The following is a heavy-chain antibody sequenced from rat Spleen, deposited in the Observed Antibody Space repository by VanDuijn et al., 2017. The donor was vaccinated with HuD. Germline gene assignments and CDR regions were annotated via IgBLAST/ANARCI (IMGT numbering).Heavy chain of an antibody. J-gene: IGHJ2*01. CDR3: AVAGYGY. D-gene: IGHD1-7*01. CDR1: GFTFSRYW. V-gene: IGHV5-58*01. CDR2: ISNDGGTT. Sequence: EVQLAETGGGLVQPGRSLKLSCVASGFTFSRYWMYWVRQAPGKGLEWISSISNDGGTTYYPDSVKGRFTISRDNAENTVYLQMNGRRSEDTATYYCAVAGYGYWGHGVMVTVSS.